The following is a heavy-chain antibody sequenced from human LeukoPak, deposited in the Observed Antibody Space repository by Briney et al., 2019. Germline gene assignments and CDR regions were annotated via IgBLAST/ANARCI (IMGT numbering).Heavy chain of an antibody. CDR3: VKAPHSSWLLNSPLLTYFDP. Sequence: VQPGGSLRISCAASGFTLSNYAMSWVRQPPGKGPEWVSAISGSGDSTSYADSVKGRFTISRDNSKSTLYLQMNSLRVEDTAIYYCVKAPHSSWLLNSPLLTYFDPWGQGTLVTVSS. J-gene: IGHJ5*02. CDR1: GFTLSNYA. CDR2: ISGSGDST. D-gene: IGHD6-19*01. V-gene: IGHV3-23*01.